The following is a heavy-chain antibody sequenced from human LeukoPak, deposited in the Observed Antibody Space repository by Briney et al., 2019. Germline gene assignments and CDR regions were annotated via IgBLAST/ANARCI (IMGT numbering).Heavy chain of an antibody. J-gene: IGHJ3*02. CDR1: GGSISSSSYY. CDR2: IYYSGST. Sequence: PSETLSLTCTVSGGSISSSSYYWGWIRQPPGKGLEWIGSIYYSGSTYYNPSLKSRVTISVDTSKNQFSLKLSSVTAADTAVYYCARIRKHMYSFDIWGQGTMVTVSS. D-gene: IGHD2-21*01. CDR3: ARIRKHMYSFDI. V-gene: IGHV4-39*07.